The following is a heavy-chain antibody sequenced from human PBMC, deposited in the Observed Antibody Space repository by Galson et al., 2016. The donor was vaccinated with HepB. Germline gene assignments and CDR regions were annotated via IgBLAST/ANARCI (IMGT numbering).Heavy chain of an antibody. CDR2: INHGGDG. V-gene: IGHV4-34*01. D-gene: IGHD3-3*01. CDR3: ARKSRDYTIFGVIVGPPSGSYLPFDF. CDR1: NGSFTGYY. J-gene: IGHJ4*02. Sequence: SETLSLTCAVYNGSFTGYYWSWVRQPPGKGLEWIGEINHGGDGKYNSSLKSRVTLSLDRSKNQFSLNLRSVTAADTAVYYCARKSRDYTIFGVIVGPPSGSYLPFDFWGQGSLVSVSS.